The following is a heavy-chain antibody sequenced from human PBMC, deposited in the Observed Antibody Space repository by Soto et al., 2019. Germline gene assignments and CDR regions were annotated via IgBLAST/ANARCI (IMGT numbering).Heavy chain of an antibody. D-gene: IGHD2-21*02. Sequence: SETLSLTCTVSGGSISSYYWSWIRQPPGKGLEWIGYIYYSGSTYYNPSLKSRVTISVDTSKKQFSLKLSSVTAADTAVYYCGRVCGGDCHHGMDVWGQGTTVTVSS. J-gene: IGHJ6*02. CDR2: IYYSGST. CDR1: GGSISSYY. V-gene: IGHV4-59*12. CDR3: GRVCGGDCHHGMDV.